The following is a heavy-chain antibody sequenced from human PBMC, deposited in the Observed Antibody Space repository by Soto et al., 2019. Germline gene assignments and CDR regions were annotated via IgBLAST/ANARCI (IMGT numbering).Heavy chain of an antibody. CDR2: ITTTSTYK. J-gene: IGHJ6*02. CDR1: AFTFNNFP. CDR3: AREKCSSTSCNHGMDV. Sequence: GGSLKLSCVASAFTFNNFPMHGVRQAPGKGLQWLASITTTSTYKYYADSVKGRFSISRDNAKNSLYLELTNLRSEDTAVYYCAREKCSSTSCNHGMDVWGLGTTVTVSS. D-gene: IGHD2-2*01. V-gene: IGHV3-21*01.